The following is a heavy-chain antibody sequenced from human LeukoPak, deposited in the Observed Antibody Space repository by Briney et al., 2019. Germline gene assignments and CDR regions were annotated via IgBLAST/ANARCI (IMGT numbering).Heavy chain of an antibody. Sequence: ALVKVSCKASGGTFSSYAISWARQAPGQGLEWMGGIIPIFGTANYAQKFQGRVTITADESTSTAYMELSSLRSEDTAVYYCARVRVLYDSSGYLSYWGQGTLVTVSS. V-gene: IGHV1-69*13. CDR3: ARVRVLYDSSGYLSY. CDR1: GGTFSSYA. CDR2: IIPIFGTA. J-gene: IGHJ4*02. D-gene: IGHD3-22*01.